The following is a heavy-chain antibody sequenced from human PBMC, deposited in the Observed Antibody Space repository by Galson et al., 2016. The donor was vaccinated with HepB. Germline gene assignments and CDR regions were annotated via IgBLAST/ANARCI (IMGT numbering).Heavy chain of an antibody. V-gene: IGHV1-24*01. J-gene: IGHJ2*01. D-gene: IGHD1-1*01. CDR1: GYSVTDFS. Sequence: SVKVSCKVSGYSVTDFSMHWVRQAPGKGLEWMGGFDPEAEETIFAQKFQGRVTVTEDTSTDTAYMELTSLRSEDTAVYYCASEVIQLERHRYIDFWGRGTLVTVSS. CDR2: FDPEAEET. CDR3: ASEVIQLERHRYIDF.